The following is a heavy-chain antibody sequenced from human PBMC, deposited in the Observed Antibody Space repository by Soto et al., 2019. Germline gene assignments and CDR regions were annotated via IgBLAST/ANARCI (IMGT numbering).Heavy chain of an antibody. V-gene: IGHV1-69*06. J-gene: IGHJ5*02. Sequence: QVQLVQSGAEVKKPGSSVKVSCKASGGTFSSYAISWVRQAPGQGLEWMGGIIPIFGTANYAQKFQGRVTITAGKSTSTAYMELSSLRSEDTAVYYCARSPDYGDYVNWFDPWGQGTLVTVSS. CDR3: ARSPDYGDYVNWFDP. D-gene: IGHD4-17*01. CDR2: IIPIFGTA. CDR1: GGTFSSYA.